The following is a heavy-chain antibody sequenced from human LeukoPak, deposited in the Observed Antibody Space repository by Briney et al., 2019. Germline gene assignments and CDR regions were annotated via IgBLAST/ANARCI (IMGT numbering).Heavy chain of an antibody. CDR1: GFTFRTYS. CDR3: TRVDYGGAPRRNY. CDR2: IRSKTYGGTT. J-gene: IGHJ4*02. Sequence: GGSLRLSCAASGFTFRTYSINWVRQAPGKGLEWVSFIRSKTYGGTTQYAASVKGRFNISRDDSKSIAYLQMNSLRIEDTAVYYCTRVDYGGAPRRNYWGQGTLVTVSS. D-gene: IGHD4-23*01. V-gene: IGHV3-49*02.